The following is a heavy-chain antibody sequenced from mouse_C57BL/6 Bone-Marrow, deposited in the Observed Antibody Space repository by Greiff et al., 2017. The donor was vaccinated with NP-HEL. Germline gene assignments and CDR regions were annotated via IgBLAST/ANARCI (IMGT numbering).Heavy chain of an antibody. Sequence: EVQLQQSGPVLVKPGASVKMSCKASGYTFTDYYMNWVKQSHGKSLEWIGVINPYNGGTSYNQKFKGKATLTVDKSSSTAYMELNSLTSEDSAVYYCAREKLHYYAMDYWGQGTSVTVSS. CDR1: GYTFTDYY. J-gene: IGHJ4*01. V-gene: IGHV1-19*01. D-gene: IGHD1-3*01. CDR2: INPYNGGT. CDR3: AREKLHYYAMDY.